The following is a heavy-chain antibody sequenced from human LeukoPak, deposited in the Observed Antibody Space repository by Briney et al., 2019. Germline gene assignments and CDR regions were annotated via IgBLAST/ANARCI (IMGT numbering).Heavy chain of an antibody. CDR2: ISGSVSST. J-gene: IGHJ4*02. D-gene: IGHD1-26*01. CDR1: GFSFSTYD. CDR3: AKNTSGSYFDH. Sequence: PGGSLRLSCAASGFSFSTYDMTWVRLAPGKGLEWVSAISGSVSSTNYADSVKGRFTISRDNSKNTLYLQMNSLRAEDTAVYYCAKNTSGSYFDHWGQGTLVTVSS. V-gene: IGHV3-23*01.